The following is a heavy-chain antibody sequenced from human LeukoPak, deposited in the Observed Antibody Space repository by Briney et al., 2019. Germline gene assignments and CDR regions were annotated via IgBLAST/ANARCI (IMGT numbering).Heavy chain of an antibody. J-gene: IGHJ4*02. CDR2: IHTKTGNP. CDR3: AREGGYYLYYFDY. CDR1: GGTFSSYA. D-gene: IGHD3-22*01. Sequence: ASVNVSCKASGGTFSSYAISWVRQAPGQGLEWMGWIHTKTGNPTYAQGFTGRFVFSFDTSVSTAYLQINSLEAEDTAVYYCAREGGYYLYYFDYWGQGTLVTVSS. V-gene: IGHV7-4-1*02.